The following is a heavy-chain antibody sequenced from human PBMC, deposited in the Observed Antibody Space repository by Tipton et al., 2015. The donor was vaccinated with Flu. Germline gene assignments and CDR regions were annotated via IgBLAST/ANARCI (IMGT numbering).Heavy chain of an antibody. CDR3: ARAGGSSYYYYGMDV. Sequence: TLSLTCTVSGGSISSYYWSWIRQPPGKGLEWIGYIYYSGSTNYNPSLKSRVTISVDTSKNQFSLKLSSVTAADTAVYYCARAGGSSYYYYGMDVWGQGTTVTVSS. CDR1: GGSISSYY. V-gene: IGHV4-59*01. CDR2: IYYSGST. D-gene: IGHD1-26*01. J-gene: IGHJ6*02.